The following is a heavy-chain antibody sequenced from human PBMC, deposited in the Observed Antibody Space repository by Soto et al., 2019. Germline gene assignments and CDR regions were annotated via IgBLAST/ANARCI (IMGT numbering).Heavy chain of an antibody. V-gene: IGHV3-48*03. CDR1: GFMFSSYE. CDR3: ARKSQWMSGYIYHGMDV. D-gene: IGHD6-19*01. CDR2: INVGGETR. J-gene: IGHJ6*02. Sequence: LVESGGGLVQPGGSLRLSCAASGFMFSSYEFNWVRLAPVKGLEWVSYINVGGETRHYADSVRGRFTISKDDAKGSLYLQMDSLRVEDTAVYFCARKSQWMSGYIYHGMDVWSQGTSVTVSS.